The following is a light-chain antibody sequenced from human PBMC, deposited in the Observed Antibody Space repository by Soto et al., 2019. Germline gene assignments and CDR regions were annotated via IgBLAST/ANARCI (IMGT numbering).Light chain of an antibody. Sequence: QSVLTQPPSVSGAPGQRVTISCTGSSSNIGAGYDVHWYQQVPGTAPRLVIYDNNNRPSGVPDRFSGSKSGTSGSLAIIGLQAEDEADYYCQSYDSGLSVVFGGGTKLTVV. CDR2: DNN. V-gene: IGLV1-40*01. CDR3: QSYDSGLSVV. CDR1: SSNIGAGYD. J-gene: IGLJ3*02.